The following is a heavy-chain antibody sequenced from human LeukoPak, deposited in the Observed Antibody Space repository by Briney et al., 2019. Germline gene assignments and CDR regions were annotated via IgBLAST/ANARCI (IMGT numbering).Heavy chain of an antibody. D-gene: IGHD6-13*01. J-gene: IGHJ4*02. CDR1: GFTFSSYG. CDR2: IRYDGSNK. Sequence: GGSLRLSCGASGFTFSSYGMHWVRQAPGKGLEWVAFIRYDGSNKYYADSVKGRFTISRDNSKNTLYLQMNSLRAEDTAVYYCAKAPGIAAGVDYWGQGTLVTVSS. CDR3: AKAPGIAAGVDY. V-gene: IGHV3-30*02.